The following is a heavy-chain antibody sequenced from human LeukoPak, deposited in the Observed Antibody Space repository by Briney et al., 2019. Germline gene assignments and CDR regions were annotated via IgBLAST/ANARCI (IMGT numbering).Heavy chain of an antibody. CDR3: ARGGSFAFEI. J-gene: IGHJ3*02. D-gene: IGHD2-15*01. V-gene: IGHV6-1*01. Sequence: SQTLLLTCAISGDSVSTNIGAWSWIRQSPSRGLEWLGRTYYRSKWHNEYAVSVKSRISVTPDTSKNQVSLQLNSVTRENAAVYYCARGGSFAFEIWGQGKMVTVSA. CDR1: GDSVSTNIGA. CDR2: TYYRSKWHN.